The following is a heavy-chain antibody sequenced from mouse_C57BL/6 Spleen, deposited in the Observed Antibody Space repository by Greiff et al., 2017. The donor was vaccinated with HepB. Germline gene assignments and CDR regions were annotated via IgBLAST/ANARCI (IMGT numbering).Heavy chain of an antibody. CDR1: GFTFSSYG. V-gene: IGHV5-6*01. CDR3: ARQDYSNPFAY. D-gene: IGHD2-5*01. J-gene: IGHJ3*01. Sequence: EVQVVESGGDLVKPGGSLKLSCAASGFTFSSYGMSWVRQTPDKRLEWVATISSGGSYTYYPDSVKGRFTISRDNAKNTLYLQMSSLKSEDTAMYYCARQDYSNPFAYWGQRTLVTVSA. CDR2: ISSGGSYT.